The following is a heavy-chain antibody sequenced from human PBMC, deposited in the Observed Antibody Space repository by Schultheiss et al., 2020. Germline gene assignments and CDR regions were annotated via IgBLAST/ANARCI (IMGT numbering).Heavy chain of an antibody. CDR2: AHASGAT. J-gene: IGHJ4*02. V-gene: IGHV4-4*07. CDR3: ARLSRGTATYFDY. CDR1: GTSINDYL. Sequence: SETLSLTCTVSGTSINDYLWSWIRQPAEKGLEWLGRAHASGATHYDPSLASRVTVSVDTAKSQVSLKLYSLTAADTAVYFCARLSRGTATYFDYWGRGTLVTVSS. D-gene: IGHD5-18*01.